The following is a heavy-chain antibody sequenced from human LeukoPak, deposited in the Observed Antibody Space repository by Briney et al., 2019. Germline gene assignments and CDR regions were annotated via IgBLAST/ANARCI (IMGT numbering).Heavy chain of an antibody. J-gene: IGHJ6*03. CDR3: ARVSGCSGGSCYYYYMDV. CDR2: INPNSGGT. Sequence: ASVKVSCKASGYTFTGYYMHWVRQAPGQGLEWMGWINPNSGGTNYAQKFQGRVTMTRDTSISTAYMELSRLRSDDTAVYYCARVSGCSGGSCYYYYMDVWGKGTTVTISS. CDR1: GYTFTGYY. V-gene: IGHV1-2*02. D-gene: IGHD2-15*01.